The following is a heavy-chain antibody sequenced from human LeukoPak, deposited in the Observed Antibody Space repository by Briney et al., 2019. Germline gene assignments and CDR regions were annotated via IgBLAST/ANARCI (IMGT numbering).Heavy chain of an antibody. CDR1: GFTFSSYG. CDR3: AKDGHYYGSGSYFDY. Sequence: PGGSLRLSCAASGFTFSSYGMHWVRPAPGKGLEWVAFIRYDGSNKYYADSVKGRFTISSDNSKNTLYLQMNSLRAEDTAVYYCAKDGHYYGSGSYFDYWGQGTLVTVSS. D-gene: IGHD3-10*01. CDR2: IRYDGSNK. V-gene: IGHV3-30*02. J-gene: IGHJ4*02.